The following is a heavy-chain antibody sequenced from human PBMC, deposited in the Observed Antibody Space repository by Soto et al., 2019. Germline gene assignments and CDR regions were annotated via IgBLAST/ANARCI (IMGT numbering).Heavy chain of an antibody. CDR3: ARAFCTNGVCYYFFDY. V-gene: IGHV3-33*01. CDR1: GFTFGTYA. J-gene: IGHJ4*01. CDR2: IYYDGSNR. Sequence: GGSLRLSCAASGFTFGTYAMHWVRQAPGKGLEWVAVIYYDGSNRYYGDAVKGRFTISRDNSKSTLYLQMSSLRAEDTAVYYCARAFCTNGVCYYFFDYWVHGTLVTVSS. D-gene: IGHD2-8*01.